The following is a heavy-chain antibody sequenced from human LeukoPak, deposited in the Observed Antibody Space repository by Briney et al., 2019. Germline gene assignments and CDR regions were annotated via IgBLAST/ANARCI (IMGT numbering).Heavy chain of an antibody. CDR1: GGTFNSYA. CDR2: IIPIFGTA. D-gene: IGHD3-22*01. Sequence: ASVKLSCKASGGTFNSYAITWVRQAPGQGLEWMGGIIPIFGTAKYAQKFQGRVTITADVYTSTSFLELSSLTSEDTALYYCARSPWDSSAPDYWGQGTLVTVSS. V-gene: IGHV1-69*13. CDR3: ARSPWDSSAPDY. J-gene: IGHJ4*02.